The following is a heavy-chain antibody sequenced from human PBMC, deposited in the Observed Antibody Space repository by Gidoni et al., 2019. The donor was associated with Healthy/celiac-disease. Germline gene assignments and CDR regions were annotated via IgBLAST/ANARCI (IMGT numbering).Heavy chain of an antibody. D-gene: IGHD3-16*01. V-gene: IGHV3-21*01. CDR2: ISSSSSYI. CDR3: ARDYDYIWGSSLDAFDI. J-gene: IGHJ3*02. Sequence: EVQLVESGGGLVKPGGSLRPSCSASGLPFCSDSMNWVRQAPGKGLVWVSSISSSSSYIYYADSVKGRFTISRDNAKNSLYLQMNSLRAEDTAVYYCARDYDYIWGSSLDAFDIWGQGTMVTVSS. CDR1: GLPFCSDS.